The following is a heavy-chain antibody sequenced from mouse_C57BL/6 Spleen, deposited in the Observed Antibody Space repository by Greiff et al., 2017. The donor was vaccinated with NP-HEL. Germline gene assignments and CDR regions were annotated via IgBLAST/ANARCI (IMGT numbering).Heavy chain of an antibody. V-gene: IGHV1-26*01. CDR3: ARGGTVVARRWYFDV. CDR2: INPNNGGT. Sequence: VQLQQSGPELVKPGASVKISCKASGYTFTDYYMNWVKQSHGKSLEWIGDINPNNGGTSYNQKFKGKATLTVDRSSSTAYMELRSLTSEDSAVYYCARGGTVVARRWYFDVWGTGTTVTVSS. J-gene: IGHJ1*03. CDR1: GYTFTDYY. D-gene: IGHD1-1*01.